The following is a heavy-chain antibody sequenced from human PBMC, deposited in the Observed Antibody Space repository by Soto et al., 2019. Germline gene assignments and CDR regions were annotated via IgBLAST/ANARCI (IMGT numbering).Heavy chain of an antibody. D-gene: IGHD6-13*01. CDR1: GGSFSGYY. V-gene: IGHV4-34*01. J-gene: IGHJ4*02. CDR2: INHSGST. Sequence: SETLSLTCAVYGGSFSGYYWSWIRQPPGKGLEWIGEINHSGSTNYNPSLKSRVTISVDTSKNQFSLKLSSVTAADTAVYYCARGRLAAAGIIDYWGQGTLVTVSS. CDR3: ARGRLAAAGIIDY.